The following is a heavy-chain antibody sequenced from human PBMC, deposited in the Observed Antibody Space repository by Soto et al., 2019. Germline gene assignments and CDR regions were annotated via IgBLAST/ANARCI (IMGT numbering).Heavy chain of an antibody. D-gene: IGHD6-13*01. CDR3: ARDPSVVAAAGIYYYYYGMDV. J-gene: IGHJ6*02. Sequence: EVQLVESGGGLVQPGGSLRLSCAASGFTFSTYWMRWVRQAPGKGLEWVANIKQDGSEKYYVDSVKGRFTISRDNAKNSMFLQMNSLRAEDTAVYYCARDPSVVAAAGIYYYYYGMDVWGQGTTVTVSS. CDR1: GFTFSTYW. CDR2: IKQDGSEK. V-gene: IGHV3-7*01.